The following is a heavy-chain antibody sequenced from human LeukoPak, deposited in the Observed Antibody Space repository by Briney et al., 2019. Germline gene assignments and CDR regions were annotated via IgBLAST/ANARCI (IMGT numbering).Heavy chain of an antibody. Sequence: PGRSLRLSCAASGFSFRSYGMHWVRQAPGKGLEWVAVISPDGTNQQYADSVKGRLTISRDNSKNMLYLQMNSLRAEDTAVYYCVKGRISEDGLDFWGQGTLVTVSS. J-gene: IGHJ4*02. D-gene: IGHD6-13*01. CDR3: VKGRISEDGLDF. V-gene: IGHV3-30*18. CDR2: ISPDGTNQ. CDR1: GFSFRSYG.